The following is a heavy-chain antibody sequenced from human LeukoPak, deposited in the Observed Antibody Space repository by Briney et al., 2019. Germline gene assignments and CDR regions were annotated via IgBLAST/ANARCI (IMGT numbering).Heavy chain of an antibody. CDR1: GLTLRNYW. CDR3: ATDVNSNYEY. J-gene: IGHJ4*02. D-gene: IGHD4-11*01. CDR2: INQDGSEK. Sequence: GGSLRLSCEVSGLTLRNYWMSWVRQAPGRGPEWVANINQDGSEKNYADSVKGRFSISRDNAENSLYLQMNSLRAEDTAMYYCATDVNSNYEYWGQGTLVTVSS. V-gene: IGHV3-7*05.